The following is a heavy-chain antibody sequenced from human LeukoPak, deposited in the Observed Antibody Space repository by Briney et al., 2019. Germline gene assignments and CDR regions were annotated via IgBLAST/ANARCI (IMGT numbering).Heavy chain of an antibody. J-gene: IGHJ4*02. CDR1: VYTFTSYA. CDR3: ARVAYYYDSSGYLGY. D-gene: IGHD3-22*01. CDR2: INAGNGNT. Sequence: ASVKVSCKASVYTFTSYAMHWVRQAPGQRLEWMGWINAGNGNTKYSQKFRGRVTITRDTSASTAYMELSSLRSEDTAVYYCARVAYYYDSSGYLGYWGQGTLVTVSS. V-gene: IGHV1-3*01.